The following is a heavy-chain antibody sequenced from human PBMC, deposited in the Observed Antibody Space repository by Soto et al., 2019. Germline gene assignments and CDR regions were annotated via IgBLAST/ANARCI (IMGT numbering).Heavy chain of an antibody. J-gene: IGHJ3*02. V-gene: IGHV3-53*04. CDR3: ARDRYSSGWLDAFDI. Sequence: EVQLVESGGGLVQPGGSLRLSCAASGFTVSSNYMSWVRQAPGKGLEWVSVIFTGSSTYYADSVKGRFTISRHSSKNTVYLQMNSLRAEDTAVYYCARDRYSSGWLDAFDIWGQGTMVTVSS. CDR1: GFTVSSNY. D-gene: IGHD6-19*01. CDR2: IFTGSST.